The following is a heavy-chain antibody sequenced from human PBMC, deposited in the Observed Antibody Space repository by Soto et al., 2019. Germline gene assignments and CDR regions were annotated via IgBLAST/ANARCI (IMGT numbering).Heavy chain of an antibody. D-gene: IGHD4-17*01. J-gene: IGHJ4*02. CDR2: IWYDGSNK. Sequence: QVYLVESGGGVVQPGTSLRLSCAASGFTFSSYGMHWVRQTPGKGLDWVAVIWYDGSNKYYADSVKGRFTISRDNSKNTLYRQVNSLRVEDTAVYYCARAYGDWRYFDYWGQGTLVTVSS. CDR3: ARAYGDWRYFDY. V-gene: IGHV3-33*01. CDR1: GFTFSSYG.